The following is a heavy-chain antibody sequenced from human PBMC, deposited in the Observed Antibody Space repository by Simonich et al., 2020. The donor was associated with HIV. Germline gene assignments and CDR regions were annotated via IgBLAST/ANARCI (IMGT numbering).Heavy chain of an antibody. CDR2: INPSGGST. Sequence: QVQLVQSGAEVKKPGASVKVSCKASGYTFTSYYMHWVRQSPGQGLEWMGIINPSGGSTSYAQKFQGRVTRTRDTSTSTVYMGLSSLRSEDTAVYYCARGEGVVTVFDYWGQGTLVTVSS. D-gene: IGHD2-21*02. CDR1: GYTFTSYY. J-gene: IGHJ4*02. CDR3: ARGEGVVTVFDY. V-gene: IGHV1-46*01.